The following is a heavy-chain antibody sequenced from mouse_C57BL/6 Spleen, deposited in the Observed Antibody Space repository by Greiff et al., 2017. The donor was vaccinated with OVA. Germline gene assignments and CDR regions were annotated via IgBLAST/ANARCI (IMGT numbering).Heavy chain of an antibody. Sequence: EVKLVESGEGLVKPGGSLKLSCAASGFTFSSYAMSWVRQTPEKRLEWVAYISSGGDYIYYADTVKGRFTISRDNARNTLYLQMSSLKSEDTAMYYCTREDYYGSSYGFAYWGQGTLVTVSA. J-gene: IGHJ3*01. CDR2: ISSGGDYI. CDR3: TREDYYGSSYGFAY. CDR1: GFTFSSYA. V-gene: IGHV5-9-1*02. D-gene: IGHD1-1*01.